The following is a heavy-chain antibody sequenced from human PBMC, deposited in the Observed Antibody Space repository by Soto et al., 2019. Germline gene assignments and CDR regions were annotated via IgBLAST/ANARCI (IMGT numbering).Heavy chain of an antibody. Sequence: SETLSLTCTVSGGSIRSSDFYWGWLRQTPGKGLKFIGSMYYSGTTYYNPSLKSRVTISVDTSKNQFTLKLISVTAADTAVYYCAVVDSTGNWFDPLGEGALVTVSS. CDR3: AVVDSTGNWFDP. V-gene: IGHV4-39*01. D-gene: IGHD6-25*01. CDR1: GGSIRSSDFY. J-gene: IGHJ5*02. CDR2: MYYSGTT.